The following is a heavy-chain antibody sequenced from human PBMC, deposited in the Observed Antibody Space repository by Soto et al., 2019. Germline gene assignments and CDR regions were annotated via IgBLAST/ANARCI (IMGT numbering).Heavy chain of an antibody. CDR1: GGSISSVYDC. V-gene: IGHV4-30-4*01. J-gene: IGHJ4*02. Sequence: QVQLQESGPILVKPSQTLSLTCTVSGGSISSVYDCWSWIRQSPDTGLEWIGPSYNGGTTYTNPSLTSRATISADTSKNPSSLPRRAVPAADTAVYFCARGPSGDKVDFWGQGTLVTVS. CDR2: SYNGGTT. CDR3: ARGPSGDKVDF. D-gene: IGHD7-27*01.